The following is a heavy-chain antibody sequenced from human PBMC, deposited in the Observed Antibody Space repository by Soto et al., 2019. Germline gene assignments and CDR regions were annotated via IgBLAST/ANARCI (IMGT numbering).Heavy chain of an antibody. J-gene: IGHJ6*02. Sequence: EVPLVESGGGLVQPGGSLRLSCEASGFIFNNYDMNWVRQAPGKGLEWVSYISSSSSTIYNADSVKGRFTISRDNAKNSLYLQMNSLRDEDMAVYYRARGGCSGGSCQGAWTMDVWGQGTTVTVSS. CDR3: ARGGCSGGSCQGAWTMDV. V-gene: IGHV3-48*02. CDR2: ISSSSSTI. CDR1: GFIFNNYD. D-gene: IGHD2-15*01.